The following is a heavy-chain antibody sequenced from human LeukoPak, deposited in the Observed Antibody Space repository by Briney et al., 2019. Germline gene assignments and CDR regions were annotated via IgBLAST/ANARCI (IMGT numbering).Heavy chain of an antibody. Sequence: GGSLRLSCAASGFTFSNYWMTWVRQAPGKGLEWMGIIYPGDSDTRYSPSFQGQVTISADKSISTAYLQWSSLKASDTAMYYCARHVPPPYCSSTSCYWVGAFDIWGQGTMVTVSS. V-gene: IGHV5-51*01. J-gene: IGHJ3*02. CDR3: ARHVPPPYCSSTSCYWVGAFDI. CDR2: IYPGDSDT. D-gene: IGHD2-2*01. CDR1: GFTFSNYW.